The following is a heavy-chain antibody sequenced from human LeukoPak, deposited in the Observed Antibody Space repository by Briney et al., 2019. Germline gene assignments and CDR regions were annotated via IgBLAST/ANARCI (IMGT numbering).Heavy chain of an antibody. CDR3: ARELWSTMVRGGRRWFDP. CDR1: GGSISSYY. V-gene: IGHV4-4*07. D-gene: IGHD3-10*01. J-gene: IGHJ5*02. CDR2: IYTSGST. Sequence: SETLSLTCTVSGGSISSYYWSWIRQPAGKGLEWIGRIYTSGSTNYNPSLKSRVTMSVDTSKNQFSLKLSSVTAADTAVYYCARELWSTMVRGGRRWFDPWGQGTLVTVSS.